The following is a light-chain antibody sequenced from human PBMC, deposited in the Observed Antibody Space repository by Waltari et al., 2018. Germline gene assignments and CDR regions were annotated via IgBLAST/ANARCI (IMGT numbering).Light chain of an antibody. J-gene: IGLJ3*02. V-gene: IGLV10-54*04. Sequence: QSGLTQPPSVSKGLRQTATLTCTGDSNNVGHEGAAWVQQYQGHPPKLLCDRNNNRPSGISEKFSASRSGDTASLTITGLQPDDEADYYCSAWDRSLSAWVFGGGTKLTVL. CDR3: SAWDRSLSAWV. CDR2: RNN. CDR1: SNNVGHEG.